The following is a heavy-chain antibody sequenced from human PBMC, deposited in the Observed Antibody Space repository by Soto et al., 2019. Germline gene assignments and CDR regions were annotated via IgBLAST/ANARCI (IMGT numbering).Heavy chain of an antibody. Sequence: QAQLVESGGGVVQPGRSLRLSCAASGFTFSSYGMHWVRQAPGKGLEWVAVISYDGSNKYYADSVKGRFTISRDNSKNTLYLQMNSLRAEDTAVYYCATALHYGSGSYSPYNWFDPWGQGTLVTVSS. V-gene: IGHV3-30*03. J-gene: IGHJ5*02. CDR2: ISYDGSNK. D-gene: IGHD3-10*01. CDR3: ATALHYGSGSYSPYNWFDP. CDR1: GFTFSSYG.